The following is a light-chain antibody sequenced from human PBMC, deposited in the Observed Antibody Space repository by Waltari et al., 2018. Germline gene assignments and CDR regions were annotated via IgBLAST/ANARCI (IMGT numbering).Light chain of an antibody. V-gene: IGKV3-15*01. Sequence: EIVMTQSPATLSVSPGERATLSCRASQSVSSNLAWYQQKPGQTPRFLIHGTSRATGIPARFSGSGSATEFTLTISSLQSEDFAVYYCQQYNNWPPTFGGGTKVEIK. CDR2: GT. CDR1: QSVSSN. CDR3: QQYNNWPPT. J-gene: IGKJ4*01.